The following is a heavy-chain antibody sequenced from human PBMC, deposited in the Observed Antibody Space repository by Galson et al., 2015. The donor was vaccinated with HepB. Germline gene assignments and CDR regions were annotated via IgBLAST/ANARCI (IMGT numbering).Heavy chain of an antibody. CDR3: ARFREGGGWLDY. D-gene: IGHD6-19*01. CDR1: GGSSSSNNW. V-gene: IGHV4-4*02. Sequence: EPLSLTCAVSGGSSSSNNWWSWVRQSPGQGLECIGEIYHGGSTSYNPSLKSRATISVDKSKNQFSLKLSSVTAADTAVYYCARFREGGGWLDYWGQGILVTVSS. CDR2: IYHGGST. J-gene: IGHJ4*02.